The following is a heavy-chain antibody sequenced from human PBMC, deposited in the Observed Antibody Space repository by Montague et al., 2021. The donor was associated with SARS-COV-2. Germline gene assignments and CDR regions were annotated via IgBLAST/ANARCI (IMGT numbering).Heavy chain of an antibody. V-gene: IGHV4-59*08. CDR2: VYYRGNT. D-gene: IGHD3-16*01. J-gene: IGHJ4*02. CDR3: ARHYDHSSHVDS. Sequence: SETLSLTCTVSGGSIRSGNWTWIRQPPGKGLEWIGFVYYRGNTYYNSYLRGRVTISVDMSSNNFSLTLSLETAADTAIYYCARHYDHSSHVDSWDQGTLVTVSS. CDR1: GGSIRSGN.